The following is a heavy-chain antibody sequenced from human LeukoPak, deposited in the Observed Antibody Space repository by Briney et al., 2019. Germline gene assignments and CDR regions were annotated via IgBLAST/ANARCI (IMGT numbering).Heavy chain of an antibody. D-gene: IGHD6-13*01. CDR2: ISYDGSNK. V-gene: IGHV3-30*04. J-gene: IGHJ6*03. CDR3: ARSMDSSSWHYYYYYMDV. CDR1: GFTFSSYA. Sequence: SGGSLRLSCAASGFTFSSYAMHWVRQAPGKGLEWVAVISYDGSNKYYADSVKGRFTISRDNSKNTLYLQMNSLRAEDTAVYYCARSMDSSSWHYYYYYMDVWGKGTTVTVSS.